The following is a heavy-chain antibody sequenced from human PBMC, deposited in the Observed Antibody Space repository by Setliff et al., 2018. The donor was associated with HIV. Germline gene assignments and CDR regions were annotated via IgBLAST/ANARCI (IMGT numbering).Heavy chain of an antibody. Sequence: KASGGTFSSYAISWVRQAPGQGLEWMGGIIPIYGTANYAQKFQGRDTITTDESTSTAYMDLSSLRSEDTAVYYCARDSGVSSGWKNWFDSWGQGTLVTVSS. V-gene: IGHV1-69*05. CDR2: IIPIYGTA. D-gene: IGHD6-19*01. CDR1: GGTFSSYA. CDR3: ARDSGVSSGWKNWFDS. J-gene: IGHJ5*01.